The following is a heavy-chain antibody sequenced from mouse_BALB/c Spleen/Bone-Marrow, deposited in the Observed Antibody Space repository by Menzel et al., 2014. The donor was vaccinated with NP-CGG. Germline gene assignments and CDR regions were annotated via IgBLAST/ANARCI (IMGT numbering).Heavy chain of an antibody. CDR1: GFTFSSYI. CDR2: ISNGGDNT. CDR3: VRHRYDGYYFDY. Sequence: DVQLVESGGGLVQPGGSLKLSCAASGFTFSSYIMSWVRQTPEKRLEWVAYISNGGDNTYYPDTVKGRFIISRDNAKNTLCLQMSSLKSEDTAVYYCVRHRYDGYYFDYWGQGTTLTVSS. V-gene: IGHV5-12-2*01. J-gene: IGHJ2*01. D-gene: IGHD2-14*01.